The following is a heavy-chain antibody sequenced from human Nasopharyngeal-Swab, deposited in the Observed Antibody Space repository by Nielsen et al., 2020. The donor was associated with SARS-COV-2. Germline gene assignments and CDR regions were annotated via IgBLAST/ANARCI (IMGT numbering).Heavy chain of an antibody. V-gene: IGHV4-34*01. CDR2: ISHSGAT. J-gene: IGHJ6*03. CDR3: ARGYGSWSFPSSYYYYYMDV. CDR1: GGSFSDNY. Sequence: SETLSLTCSVYGGSFSDNYWNWVRQSPGKGLEWIREISHSGATNYNSSLKSRVIMSVDTSKKQFSLKMNSVTAADTAVYYCARGYGSWSFPSSYYYYYMDVWGQGTTVTVSS. D-gene: IGHD1-26*01.